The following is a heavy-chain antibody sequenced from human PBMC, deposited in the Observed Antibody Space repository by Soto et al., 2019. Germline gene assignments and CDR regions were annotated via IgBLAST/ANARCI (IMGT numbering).Heavy chain of an antibody. Sequence: SVKVSCKASGFTFTSSAVQWVRQARGQRLEWIGWIVVGSGNTNYAQKFQERVTITRDMSTSAAYMELSSLRSEDTAVYYCAADAGATFDGYYYGMDVWGQGTTVTVSS. J-gene: IGHJ6*02. CDR1: GFTFTSSA. V-gene: IGHV1-58*01. CDR3: AADAGATFDGYYYGMDV. CDR2: IVVGSGNT. D-gene: IGHD1-26*01.